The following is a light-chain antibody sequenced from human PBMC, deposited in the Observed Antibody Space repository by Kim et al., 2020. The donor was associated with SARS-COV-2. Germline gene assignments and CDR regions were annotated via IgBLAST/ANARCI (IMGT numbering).Light chain of an antibody. CDR2: AAS. V-gene: IGKV1-39*01. CDR3: QQSYSTPLT. CDR1: QSIGSY. Sequence: DIQMTQSPSTLSASVGDRVTITCRASQSIGSYLNWYQQSPGKAPKLLIYAASSLQSGVPSRFSGSGSGTDFTLTISSLQPEDFAIYYCQQSYSTPLTFGGVTKVDIK. J-gene: IGKJ4*01.